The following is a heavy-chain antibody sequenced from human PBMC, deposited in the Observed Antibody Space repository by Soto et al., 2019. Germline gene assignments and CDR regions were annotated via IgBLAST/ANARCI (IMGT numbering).Heavy chain of an antibody. CDR3: ARALGNKGGYYSYFDY. J-gene: IGHJ4*02. V-gene: IGHV3-33*01. CDR2: IWYDGSNK. CDR1: GFTFSSYG. D-gene: IGHD3-22*01. Sequence: GGSLRLSCAASGFTFSSYGMHWVRQAPGKGLEWVAVIWYDGSNKYYADSVKGRFTISRDNSKNTLYLQMNSLRAEDTAVYYCARALGNKGGYYSYFDYWGQGTLVTVSS.